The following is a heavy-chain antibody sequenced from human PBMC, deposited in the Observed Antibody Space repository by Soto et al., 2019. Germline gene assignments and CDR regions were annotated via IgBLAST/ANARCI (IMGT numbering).Heavy chain of an antibody. CDR2: ISGSGGST. CDR1: GFTFSSYA. Sequence: GGSLRLSCAASGFTFSSYAMSWVHQAPGKGLEWVSAISGSGGSTYYADSVKGRFTISRDNSKNTLYLQMNSLRAEDTAVYYCAKDQVGVVAATEDAFDIWGQGTMVTVSS. CDR3: AKDQVGVVAATEDAFDI. D-gene: IGHD2-15*01. V-gene: IGHV3-23*01. J-gene: IGHJ3*02.